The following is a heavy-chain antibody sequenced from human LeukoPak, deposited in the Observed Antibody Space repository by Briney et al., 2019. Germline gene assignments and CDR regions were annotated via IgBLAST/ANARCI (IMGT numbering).Heavy chain of an antibody. CDR3: ARSHRGVVVAATPFDY. CDR2: INHSGST. CDR1: GVSFSGYY. Sequence: PSETLSLTCAVYGVSFSGYYWSWIRQPPGKGLEWIGEINHSGSTNYNPSLKSRVTISVDTSKNQFSLKLSSVTAADTAVYYCARSHRGVVVAATPFDYWGQGTLVTVSS. D-gene: IGHD2-15*01. V-gene: IGHV4-34*01. J-gene: IGHJ4*02.